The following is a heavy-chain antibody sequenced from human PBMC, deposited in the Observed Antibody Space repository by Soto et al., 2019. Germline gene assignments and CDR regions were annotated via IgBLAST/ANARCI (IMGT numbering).Heavy chain of an antibody. Sequence: VGSLRLSCAASGFTFSGYTMNWVRQAPGKGLEWVSSITSGSSYIYYADSVKGRFTISRDNAKNSLYLQINSLRAEDTAMYYCARSSFDYWGQGTLVTVS. CDR3: ARSSFDY. V-gene: IGHV3-21*01. J-gene: IGHJ4*02. CDR2: ITSGSSYI. CDR1: GFTFSGYT.